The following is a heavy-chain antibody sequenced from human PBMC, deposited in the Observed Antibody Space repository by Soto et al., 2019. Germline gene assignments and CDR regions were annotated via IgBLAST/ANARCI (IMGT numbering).Heavy chain of an antibody. CDR3: ATEKRGGIL. Sequence: SETLSLTCTVCKGSRTGSNDHWGWIRQSPGQGLEWIGSFHNSGSTNYNPSLRSRLTISVDTSKNQFSLSLTSVTAADTAVYYCATEKRGGILWGQGTLVTVSS. V-gene: IGHV4-39*07. CDR2: FHNSGST. D-gene: IGHD3-16*01. CDR1: KGSRTGSNDH. J-gene: IGHJ4*02.